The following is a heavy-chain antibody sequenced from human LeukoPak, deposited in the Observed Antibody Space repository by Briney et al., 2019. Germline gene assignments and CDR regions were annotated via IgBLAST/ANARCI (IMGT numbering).Heavy chain of an antibody. D-gene: IGHD6-13*01. Sequence: SETLSLTCTVSGGPVSTSSYYWGWIRQPPGKGLEWIGEINHSGSTNYNPSLKSRVTISVDTSKNQFSLKLSSVTAADTAVYYCATGAGYSSSWYLRYWGQGTLVTVSS. CDR1: GGPVSTSSYY. J-gene: IGHJ4*02. CDR2: INHSGST. V-gene: IGHV4-39*07. CDR3: ATGAGYSSSWYLRY.